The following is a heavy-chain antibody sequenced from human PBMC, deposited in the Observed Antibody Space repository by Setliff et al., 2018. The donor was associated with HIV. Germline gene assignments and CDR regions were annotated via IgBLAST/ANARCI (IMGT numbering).Heavy chain of an antibody. V-gene: IGHV4-59*11. Sequence: SETLPLTCTVSGGSISSHYWSWIRQPPGKGLEWIGYIYYSGITNYNPSLKSRVTISVDTSKNHFSLKLYSLTTADSAVYYCARAPEYSSSSDNWYFDLWGRGTLVTVSS. D-gene: IGHD6-6*01. J-gene: IGHJ2*01. CDR3: ARAPEYSSSSDNWYFDL. CDR2: IYYSGIT. CDR1: GGSISSHY.